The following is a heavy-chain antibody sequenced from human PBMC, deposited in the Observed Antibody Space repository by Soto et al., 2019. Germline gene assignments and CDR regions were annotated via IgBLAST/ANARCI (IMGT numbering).Heavy chain of an antibody. CDR3: ARYTPRYTRAFDI. D-gene: IGHD5-12*01. Sequence: LVPHSVTCTVSDCSIGSRSYHRGRKRKTPGTGLEGTGSIYYSGSTYYNPSLKSRVPISVDTSRNQVSLKLRSVTAADTAVYYCARYTPRYTRAFDIWVQGTMVTGSS. CDR2: IYYSGST. J-gene: IGHJ3*02. V-gene: IGHV4-39*01. CDR1: DCSIGSRSYH.